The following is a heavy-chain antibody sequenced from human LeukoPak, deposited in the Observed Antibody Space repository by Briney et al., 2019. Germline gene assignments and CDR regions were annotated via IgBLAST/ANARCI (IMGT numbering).Heavy chain of an antibody. Sequence: SETLSLTCAVYGGSFSGYYWSWIRQPPGKGLEWIGEINHSRSTNYNPSLKSRVTISVDTSKNQFSLKLSSVTAADTAVYYCARGGIAARRSDYWGQGTLVTVSS. CDR1: GGSFSGYY. D-gene: IGHD6-6*01. CDR2: INHSRST. V-gene: IGHV4-34*01. CDR3: ARGGIAARRSDY. J-gene: IGHJ4*02.